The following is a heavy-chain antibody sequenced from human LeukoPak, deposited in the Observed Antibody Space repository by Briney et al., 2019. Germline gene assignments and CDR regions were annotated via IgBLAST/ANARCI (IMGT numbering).Heavy chain of an antibody. CDR3: ARLPGLYYGMDV. CDR1: GGSFSGYY. CDR2: IYYSGST. J-gene: IGHJ6*02. Sequence: SETLSLTCAVYGGSFSGYYWSWIRQPPGKGLEWIGSIYYSGSTYYNPSLKSRVTISVHTSKNQFSVKLSSVTAADTAVYYCARLPGLYYGMDVWGQGTTVTVSS. V-gene: IGHV4-34*01.